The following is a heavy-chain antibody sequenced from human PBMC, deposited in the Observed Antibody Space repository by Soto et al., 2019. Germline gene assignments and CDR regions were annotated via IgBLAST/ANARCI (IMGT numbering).Heavy chain of an antibody. V-gene: IGHV1-69*01. CDR3: ARDLVGGIAVAGNFDY. Sequence: QVQLVQSGAEVKKPGSSVKVSCKASGGTFSSYAISWVRQAPGQGLEWMGGIIPIFGTANYAQKFQGRVTITADESTSTAYMELSSPRSEDTAVYYCARDLVGGIAVAGNFDYWGQGTLVTVSS. D-gene: IGHD6-19*01. CDR2: IIPIFGTA. J-gene: IGHJ4*02. CDR1: GGTFSSYA.